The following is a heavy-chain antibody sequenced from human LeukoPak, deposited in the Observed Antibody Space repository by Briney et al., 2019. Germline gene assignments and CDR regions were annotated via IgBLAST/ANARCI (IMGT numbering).Heavy chain of an antibody. J-gene: IGHJ4*02. Sequence: KASETLSLTCTVSGGSISSSSYYWGWIRQPPGKGLKWIGSIYYSGSTYHNPSLTGRLTMSVDTSKNQFSMKLTSVAAADTAVYYCARHGGRYYYNEWFDYWGQGILVTVSS. D-gene: IGHD2-15*01. V-gene: IGHV4-39*01. CDR2: IYYSGST. CDR1: GGSISSSSYY. CDR3: ARHGGRYYYNEWFDY.